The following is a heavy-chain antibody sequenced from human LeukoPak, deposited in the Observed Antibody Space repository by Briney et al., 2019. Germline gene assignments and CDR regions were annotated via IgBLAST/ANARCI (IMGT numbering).Heavy chain of an antibody. J-gene: IGHJ4*02. V-gene: IGHV4-34*01. Sequence: PSETLSLTCAVYGGSFSGYYWSWIRQPPGKGLEWIEEINHSGSTNYNPSLKSRVTISVDTSKNQFSLKLSSVTAADTAVYYCARGPHTGVNYYDSSGYYYWGQGTLVTVSS. CDR2: INHSGST. CDR3: ARGPHTGVNYYDSSGYYY. D-gene: IGHD3-22*01. CDR1: GGSFSGYY.